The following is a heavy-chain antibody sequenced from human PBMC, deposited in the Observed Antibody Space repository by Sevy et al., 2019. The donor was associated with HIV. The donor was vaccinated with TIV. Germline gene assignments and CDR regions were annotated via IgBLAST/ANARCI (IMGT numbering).Heavy chain of an antibody. Sequence: SETLSLTCTVSGGSISSSSIYWGWSRQSPGKGLDYIGSIFHSGDTYYNPSLKSRVTISVDTSKNQFSLKMTSVTAADTAVYYCARHFYSNGMDVWGQGTTVTVSS. CDR1: GGSISSSSIY. V-gene: IGHV4-39*01. CDR3: ARHFYSNGMDV. J-gene: IGHJ6*02. CDR2: IFHSGDT. D-gene: IGHD1-26*01.